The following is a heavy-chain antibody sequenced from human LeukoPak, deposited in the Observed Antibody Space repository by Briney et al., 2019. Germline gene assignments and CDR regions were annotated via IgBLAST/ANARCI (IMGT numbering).Heavy chain of an antibody. J-gene: IGHJ4*02. CDR2: IYYSGST. CDR1: GGSISSYY. V-gene: IGHV4-59*01. D-gene: IGHD6-19*01. Sequence: PSETLSLTCTVSGGSISSYYWSWIRQPPGKGLEWIGYIYYSGSTNYNPSLKSRVTISVDTSKNQFSLKLSSVTAADTAVYYCARLNPYPYSSGGGLYYFDYWGQGTLVTVSS. CDR3: ARLNPYPYSSGGGLYYFDY.